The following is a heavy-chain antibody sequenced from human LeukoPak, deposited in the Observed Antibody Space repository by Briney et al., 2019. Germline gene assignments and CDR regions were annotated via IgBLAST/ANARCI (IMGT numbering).Heavy chain of an antibody. Sequence: GGSLRLSCVASGFTFSSYAMRWVRQAPGKGLEWVSGLSGSGDSTNYADSVKGRFTISRDNSKNTLFLQMNSLRAEDTAVYYCAKKRDSGGSNDYWGQGILVTVSS. CDR3: AKKRDSGGSNDY. J-gene: IGHJ4*02. CDR2: LSGSGDST. CDR1: GFTFSSYA. D-gene: IGHD3-22*01. V-gene: IGHV3-23*01.